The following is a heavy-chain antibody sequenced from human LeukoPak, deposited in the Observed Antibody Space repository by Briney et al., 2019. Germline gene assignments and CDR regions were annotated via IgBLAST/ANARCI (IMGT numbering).Heavy chain of an antibody. J-gene: IGHJ4*02. CDR2: INSDGSST. V-gene: IGHV3-74*01. CDR1: GFTFSSYW. D-gene: IGHD3-22*01. Sequence: GGSLRLSCAASGFTFSSYWMHWVRQAPGKGLVWVSRINSDGSSTSYADSVKGRFTISRNNAKNTLYLQMNSLRAEDTAVYYCARDLGDYYDSSGYYPDYWGQGTPVTVSS. CDR3: ARDLGDYYDSSGYYPDY.